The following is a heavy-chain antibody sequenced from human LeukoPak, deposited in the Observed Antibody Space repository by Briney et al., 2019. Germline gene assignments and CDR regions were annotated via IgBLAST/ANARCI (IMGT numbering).Heavy chain of an antibody. J-gene: IGHJ5*02. V-gene: IGHV3-66*04. CDR1: GFTVSSNY. D-gene: IGHD3-10*01. Sequence: GGSLGLSCAASGFTVSSNYMSWVRQAPGKGLEWVSVIYSGGSTYYADSVKGRFTISRDNSKNTLYLQMNSLRAEDTAVYYCASQVYGSGPFDPWGQGTLVTVSS. CDR2: IYSGGST. CDR3: ASQVYGSGPFDP.